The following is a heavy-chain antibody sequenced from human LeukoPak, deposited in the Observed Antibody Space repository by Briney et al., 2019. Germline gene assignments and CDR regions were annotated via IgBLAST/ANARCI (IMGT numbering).Heavy chain of an antibody. Sequence: GGSLRLSCAASGFTFSSYGMHWVRQAPGKGLEWVAFIRYDGSNKYYADSVKGRFTISRDNSKNTLYLQMNSLRAEDTAVYYCAKDRYCSSTSCPHHMDVWGKGTTVTISS. J-gene: IGHJ6*03. CDR2: IRYDGSNK. CDR3: AKDRYCSSTSCPHHMDV. V-gene: IGHV3-30*02. D-gene: IGHD2-2*01. CDR1: GFTFSSYG.